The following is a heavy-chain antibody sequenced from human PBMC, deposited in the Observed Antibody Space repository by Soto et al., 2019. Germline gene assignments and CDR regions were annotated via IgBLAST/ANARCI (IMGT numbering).Heavy chain of an antibody. CDR3: ARHITLNRWSPLDY. J-gene: IGHJ4*02. V-gene: IGHV5-51*01. D-gene: IGHD2-15*01. CDR1: GYTFTGHW. CDR2: IYPGHSES. Sequence: EVQLVQSGAEMKKPGESLKISCKGSGYTFTGHWIGWVRLTPGRGLEWMGIIYPGHSESMYSPSFQGQVIMSVDESVNTAYLQWNSLKASDTAMYYCARHITLNRWSPLDYWGQGTLVTVSS.